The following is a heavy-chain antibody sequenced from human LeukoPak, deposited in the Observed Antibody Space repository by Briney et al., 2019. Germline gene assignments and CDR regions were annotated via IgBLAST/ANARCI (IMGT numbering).Heavy chain of an antibody. CDR3: ARGGIAAPRFYNWFDP. CDR2: INPSGGST. J-gene: IGHJ5*02. D-gene: IGHD6-13*01. Sequence: ASVKVSCKASGYTFTSYYMHWVRQAPGQGLEWMGIINPSGGSTSYAQKFQGRVTMTRDTSISTAYMELSRLRSDDTAVYYCARGGIAAPRFYNWFDPWGQGTLVTVSS. CDR1: GYTFTSYY. V-gene: IGHV1-46*01.